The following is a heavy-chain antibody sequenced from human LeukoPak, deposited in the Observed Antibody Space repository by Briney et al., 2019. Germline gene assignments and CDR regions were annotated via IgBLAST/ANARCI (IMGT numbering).Heavy chain of an antibody. CDR3: ARERAYCGGDCLVPDAFDI. D-gene: IGHD2-21*01. Sequence: GGSLRLSCAASGFTFSSYSMNWVRQAPGKGLEWVSSISSSSSYIYYADSVKGRFTISRDNAKNSLYLQMNSLRAEDTAVYYCARERAYCGGDCLVPDAFDIWGQGTMVTVSS. CDR2: ISSSSSYI. J-gene: IGHJ3*02. V-gene: IGHV3-21*01. CDR1: GFTFSSYS.